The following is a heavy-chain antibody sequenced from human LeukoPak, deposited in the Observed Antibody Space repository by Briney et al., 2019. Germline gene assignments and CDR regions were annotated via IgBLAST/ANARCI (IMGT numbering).Heavy chain of an antibody. CDR2: IIPIFGIA. CDR1: GGTFSSYA. J-gene: IGHJ5*02. CDR3: ARDPTSYSGSLSGYNRFDP. D-gene: IGHD1-26*01. V-gene: IGHV1-69*04. Sequence: SVKVSCKASGGTFSSYAISWVRQAPGQGLEWMGRIIPIFGIANYAQKFQGRVTITADKSTSTAYMELSSLRSEDTAVYYCARDPTSYSGSLSGYNRFDPWGQGTLVTVSS.